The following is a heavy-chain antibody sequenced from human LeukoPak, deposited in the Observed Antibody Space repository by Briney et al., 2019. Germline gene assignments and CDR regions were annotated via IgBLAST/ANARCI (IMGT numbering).Heavy chain of an antibody. CDR1: GFTFSNYA. V-gene: IGHV3-23*01. D-gene: IGHD5-18*01. CDR2: FSGSGDST. Sequence: GGSLRLSCAGSGFTFSNYAMSWVRQAPGKGLEWVSAFSGSGDSTYYADSEKGRFTISRDNSKNTLYLQMNSLRAEDTAVYYCAKDRGGGYSYGYCDYWGQGTLVTVSS. J-gene: IGHJ4*02. CDR3: AKDRGGGYSYGYCDY.